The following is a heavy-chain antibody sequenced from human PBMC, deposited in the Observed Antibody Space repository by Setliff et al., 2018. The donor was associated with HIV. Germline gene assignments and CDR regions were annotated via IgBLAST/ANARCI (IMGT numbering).Heavy chain of an antibody. D-gene: IGHD2-8*01. CDR3: ATKVYCTNGVCLDAFDV. V-gene: IGHV1-2*06. Sequence: GASVKVSCKASGYTFTDYYIHWVRQASGQGLEWMGRINPNSGGTNYAQKFQGRVTMTRDRSISTAHMELSRLRSDDTAVYYCATKVYCTNGVCLDAFDVWGQGTMVTVSS. CDR2: INPNSGGT. J-gene: IGHJ3*01. CDR1: GYTFTDYY.